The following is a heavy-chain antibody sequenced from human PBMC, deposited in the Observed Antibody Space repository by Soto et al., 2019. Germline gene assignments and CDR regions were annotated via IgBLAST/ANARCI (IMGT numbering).Heavy chain of an antibody. D-gene: IGHD6-13*01. CDR2: INPNSGGT. CDR1: GYTFTGYY. J-gene: IGHJ4*02. CDR3: VRSGYSSSWPFDY. Sequence: ASVKVSCKASGYTFTGYYMHWVRQAPGQGLEWMGWINPNSGGTNYAQKFQGWVTMTRDTSISTAYMELSRLRSDDTAVYYCVRSGYSSSWPFDYWGQGTLVTVSS. V-gene: IGHV1-2*04.